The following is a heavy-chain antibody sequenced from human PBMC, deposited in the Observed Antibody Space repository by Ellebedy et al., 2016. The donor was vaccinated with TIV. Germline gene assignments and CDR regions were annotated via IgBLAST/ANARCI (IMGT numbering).Heavy chain of an antibody. CDR2: IIPIFGTA. Sequence: SVKVSXXASGGTFSSYAISWVRQAPGQGLEWMGGIIPIFGTANYAQKFQGRVTITADKSTSTAYMELSSLRSEDTAVYYCARIFVEMATNPPMFYYYYGMDVWGQGTTVTVSS. CDR3: ARIFVEMATNPPMFYYYYGMDV. J-gene: IGHJ6*02. D-gene: IGHD5-24*01. V-gene: IGHV1-69*06. CDR1: GGTFSSYA.